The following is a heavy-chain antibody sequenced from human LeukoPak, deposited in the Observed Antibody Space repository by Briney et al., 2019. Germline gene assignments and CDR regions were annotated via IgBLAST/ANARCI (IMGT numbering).Heavy chain of an antibody. CDR3: ARDVAFKAFDR. Sequence: GGSLRLSCAVSGFSVNNKYISWFRQAPGRGLECVSAIHASGNRHYSDSVEGRFIISRDIYKNTIYLQMNSLRAEDTAMYYCARDVAFKAFDRWGQGTLVTVYS. D-gene: IGHD5-12*01. CDR1: GFSVNNKY. J-gene: IGHJ4*02. V-gene: IGHV3-53*01. CDR2: IHASGNR.